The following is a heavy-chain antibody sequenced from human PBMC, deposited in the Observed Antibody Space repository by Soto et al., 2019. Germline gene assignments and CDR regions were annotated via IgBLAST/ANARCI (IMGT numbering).Heavy chain of an antibody. J-gene: IGHJ4*02. CDR1: GFTFSTHA. D-gene: IGHD1-20*01. V-gene: IGHV3-30-3*01. CDR3: ARDQTGITTTGGGRIDH. CDR2: VSFDGSNK. Sequence: PGGSLRLSCAASGFTFSTHAMHWVRQAPGKGLESVAIVSFDGSNKYYADSVKGRFTISRDNSKSTLYLQMSGLTPEDTAVYYCARDQTGITTTGGGRIDHWGQGTLVTVSS.